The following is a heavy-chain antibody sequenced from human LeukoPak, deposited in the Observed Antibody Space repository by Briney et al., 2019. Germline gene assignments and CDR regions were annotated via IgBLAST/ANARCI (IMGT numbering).Heavy chain of an antibody. CDR3: ARGYDFWSGYNADGMDV. D-gene: IGHD3-3*01. CDR2: IYTRGST. V-gene: IGHV4-4*07. Sequence: SETLSLTCTVSGASISSYYWSWIRQPAGKGLEWIGRIYTRGSTNYNPSLRSRVAMSVDTSKNQFSLKLSSVTAADTAVYYCARGYDFWSGYNADGMDVWGQGTTVTVSS. CDR1: GASISSYY. J-gene: IGHJ6*02.